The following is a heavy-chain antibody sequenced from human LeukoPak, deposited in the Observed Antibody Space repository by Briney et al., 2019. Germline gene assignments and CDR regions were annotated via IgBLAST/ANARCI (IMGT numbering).Heavy chain of an antibody. V-gene: IGHV3-30*18. CDR3: AKDHCHAGSCYYFDY. D-gene: IGHD2-15*01. CDR1: EFTFSSYS. Sequence: GGSLRLSCAASEFTFSSYSMNWVRQAPGKGLEWVAIISYDGSNKYHADSVKGRFTISRDNSKNTLYLQMNSLRPEDTAVYYCAKDHCHAGSCYYFDYWGQGTLVTVSS. J-gene: IGHJ4*02. CDR2: ISYDGSNK.